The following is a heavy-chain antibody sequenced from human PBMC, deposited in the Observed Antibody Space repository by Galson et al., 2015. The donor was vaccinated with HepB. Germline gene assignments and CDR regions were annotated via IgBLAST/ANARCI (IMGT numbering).Heavy chain of an antibody. CDR2: INAGNGNT. D-gene: IGHD3-9*01. CDR1: GYTFTSYA. CDR3: ARDLWLYYDILLYGMDV. V-gene: IGHV1-3*01. J-gene: IGHJ6*02. Sequence: SVKVSCKASGYTFTSYAMHWVRQAPGQRLEWMGWINAGNGNTKYSQKFQGRVTITRDTSASTTYMELSSLRSEDTAVYYCARDLWLYYDILLYGMDVWGQGTTVTVSS.